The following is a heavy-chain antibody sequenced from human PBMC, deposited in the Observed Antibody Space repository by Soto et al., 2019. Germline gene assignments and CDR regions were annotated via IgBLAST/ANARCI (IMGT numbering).Heavy chain of an antibody. CDR2: ISWNRGDI. CDR3: VKGPLRFWGGGETDYSFDS. D-gene: IGHD3-3*01. CDR1: GFSFDDYA. V-gene: IGHV3-9*01. J-gene: IGHJ4*02. Sequence: EVQLVESGGGLVQPGRSVRLSCVASGFSFDDYAMHWVRQAPKKGLEWVSGISWNRGDIDYADSVKGRCTISRDNGKNPLDLQMNSLRAEDTALYYCVKGPLRFWGGGETDYSFDSWGQGTLVTVSS.